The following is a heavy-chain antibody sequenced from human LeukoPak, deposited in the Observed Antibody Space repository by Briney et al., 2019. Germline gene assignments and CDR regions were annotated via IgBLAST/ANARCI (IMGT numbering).Heavy chain of an antibody. J-gene: IGHJ2*01. Sequence: PGGSLRLSCAASGFTFSSYAMSWVRQAPGKGLEWVSTISGSGGNTYYADSVKGRFTISRDNSKNTLYLQMNSLRAEDTAVYYCAKRPQPVAGINDWYFDLWGRGTLVTVSS. CDR3: AKRPQPVAGINDWYFDL. CDR2: ISGSGGNT. CDR1: GFTFSSYA. V-gene: IGHV3-23*01. D-gene: IGHD6-19*01.